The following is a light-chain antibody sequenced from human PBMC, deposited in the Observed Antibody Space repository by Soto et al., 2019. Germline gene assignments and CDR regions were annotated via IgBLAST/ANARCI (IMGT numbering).Light chain of an antibody. CDR1: QSVSSY. CDR3: QHYGSSPRT. Sequence: EIVLTQSPGTLSLSPGERATLSCRASQSVSSYLAWYQQKRGQAPRLLIYGASSRATGIPDRFRGSGSGTDFTLTISRLEPEDFAVYYCQHYGSSPRTFGQGTKVDIK. J-gene: IGKJ1*01. CDR2: GAS. V-gene: IGKV3-20*01.